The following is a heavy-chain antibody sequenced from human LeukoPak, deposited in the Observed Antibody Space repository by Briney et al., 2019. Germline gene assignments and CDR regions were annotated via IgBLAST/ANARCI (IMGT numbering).Heavy chain of an antibody. V-gene: IGHV1-69*04. J-gene: IGHJ4*02. Sequence: SVKVSCKASGGTFSSYAISWVRQAPGQGLEWMGRIIPILGIANYAQKFQGRVTITADKSTSTAYMELSRLRSDDTAVYYCATSFDYGDYVLTFDYWGQGTLVTVSS. CDR3: ATSFDYGDYVLTFDY. CDR2: IIPILGIA. CDR1: GGTFSSYA. D-gene: IGHD4-17*01.